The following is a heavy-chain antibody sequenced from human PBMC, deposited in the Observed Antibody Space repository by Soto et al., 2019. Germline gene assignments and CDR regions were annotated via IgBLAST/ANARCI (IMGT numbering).Heavy chain of an antibody. V-gene: IGHV3-48*01. CDR2: ISSSSSTI. CDR1: GFTFSTYS. CDR3: ARILSRDYYGSGSYYYFDY. D-gene: IGHD3-10*01. J-gene: IGHJ4*02. Sequence: PGGSLRLSCAASGFTFSTYSMNWVRQAPGKGLEWVSYISSSSSTIFYTDSVKGRFTVSRDNAKNSLYLQMNSLRVEDTATYYCARILSRDYYGSGSYYYFDYWGQGTLVTVSS.